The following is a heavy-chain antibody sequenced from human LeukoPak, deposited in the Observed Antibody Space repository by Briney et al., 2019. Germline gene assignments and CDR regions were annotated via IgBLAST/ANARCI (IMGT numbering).Heavy chain of an antibody. CDR3: ARGALHVFDY. J-gene: IGHJ4*02. V-gene: IGHV3-48*03. CDR2: ISTSGGTT. Sequence: GGSLRLSCAASGFTFSDYEINWVRQAPGKGLERISCISTSGGTTYYADSVKGRFTISRDNAKNSLFLQMNTLTAEDTAVYYCARGALHVFDYWGQGTPVTVSS. CDR1: GFTFSDYE. D-gene: IGHD3-10*02.